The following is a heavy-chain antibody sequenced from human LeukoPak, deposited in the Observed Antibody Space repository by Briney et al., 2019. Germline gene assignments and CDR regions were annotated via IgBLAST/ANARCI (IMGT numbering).Heavy chain of an antibody. V-gene: IGHV1-69*05. Sequence: ASVKVSCKASGGTFSSYATSWVRQAPGQGLEWMGGIIPIFGTANYAQKFQGRVTITTDESTSTAYMELSSLRSEDTAVYYCASSGRGVIITDAFDIWGQGTMVTVSS. D-gene: IGHD3-10*01. CDR3: ASSGRGVIITDAFDI. CDR1: GGTFSSYA. J-gene: IGHJ3*02. CDR2: IIPIFGTA.